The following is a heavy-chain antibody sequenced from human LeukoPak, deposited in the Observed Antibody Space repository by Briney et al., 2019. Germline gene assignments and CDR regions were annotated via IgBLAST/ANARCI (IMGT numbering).Heavy chain of an antibody. CDR1: GFTVSSNY. J-gene: IGHJ4*02. CDR2: VYSGGST. Sequence: PGGSLRLSCAASGFTVSSNYMSWVRQAPGKGLEWVSVVYSGGSTYYADSVKGRFTISRDNSKNTLYLQMNSLRAEDTAVYYCASRGSSWYYGYWGQGTLVTVSS. V-gene: IGHV3-53*01. CDR3: ASRGSSWYYGY. D-gene: IGHD6-13*01.